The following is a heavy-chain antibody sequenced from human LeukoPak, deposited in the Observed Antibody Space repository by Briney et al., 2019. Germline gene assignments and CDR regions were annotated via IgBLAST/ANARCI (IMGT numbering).Heavy chain of an antibody. D-gene: IGHD3-10*01. CDR2: IIPIFGTA. CDR1: GGTFSSYA. Sequence: ASVKVSCKASGGTFSSYAISWVRQAPGQGLEWMGRIIPIFGTANYAQKLQGRVTITTDESTSTAYMELSSLRSEDTAVYYCASVSMVRGVMRKRFWFDPWGQGTLVTVSS. CDR3: ASVSMVRGVMRKRFWFDP. J-gene: IGHJ5*02. V-gene: IGHV1-69*05.